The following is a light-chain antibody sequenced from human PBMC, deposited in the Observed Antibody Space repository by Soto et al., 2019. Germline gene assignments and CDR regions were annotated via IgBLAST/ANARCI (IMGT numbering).Light chain of an antibody. V-gene: IGKV1-5*03. CDR3: QHYNSYSEA. CDR1: QTISSW. J-gene: IGKJ1*01. Sequence: DIQMTQSPSTLSGSVGDRVTIACRASQTISSWLSWNQQIPGNAPKLLIYKASTLKSGVPSRFSGSGSGTEFTLTISSLQPDEFATYYCQHYNSYSEAFGQGTMVDI. CDR2: KAS.